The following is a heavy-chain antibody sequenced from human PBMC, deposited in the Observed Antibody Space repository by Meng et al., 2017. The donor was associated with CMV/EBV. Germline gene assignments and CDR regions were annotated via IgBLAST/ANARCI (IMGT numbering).Heavy chain of an antibody. J-gene: IGHJ4*02. Sequence: LSLTCAASGFTFSSSWMHWVCQAPEKGLEWVADIKCDGSEKYYVDSVKGRFTISRDNAKNSLYLQMNSLRAEDTAVYYCARGRRGYSGYDFYDYWGQGTLVTVSS. D-gene: IGHD5-12*01. V-gene: IGHV3-52*01. CDR1: GFTFSSSW. CDR3: ARGRRGYSGYDFYDY. CDR2: IKCDGSEK.